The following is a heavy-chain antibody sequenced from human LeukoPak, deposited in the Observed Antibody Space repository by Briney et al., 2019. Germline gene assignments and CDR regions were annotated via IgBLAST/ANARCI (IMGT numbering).Heavy chain of an antibody. CDR2: INPSGGST. CDR3: ARAEMTEQQLVLEYFQH. J-gene: IGHJ1*01. Sequence: GASVKVSCKASGYTFTSYYMHWVRQAPGQGLEWMGIINPSGGSTSYAQKFQGRVTMTRDTSTSTVYMELSSLTSEDTAVYYCARAEMTEQQLVLEYFQHWGQGTLVTVSS. CDR1: GYTFTSYY. D-gene: IGHD6-13*01. V-gene: IGHV1-46*01.